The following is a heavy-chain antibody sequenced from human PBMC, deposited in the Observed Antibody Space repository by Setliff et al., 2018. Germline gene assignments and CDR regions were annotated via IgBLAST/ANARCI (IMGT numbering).Heavy chain of an antibody. CDR3: ARESVVVVTTTNYYYYIDV. CDR2: IIPIFGTT. D-gene: IGHD2-21*02. CDR1: GGAFSNYG. V-gene: IGHV1-69*05. Sequence: ASVKVSCKASGGAFSNYGITWVRQTPGQGLEWMGGIIPIFGTTTYAQKFLGRVTITTDESSSTGYMELSSLRSEDTAVYFCARESVVVVTTTNYYYYIDVWGEGTTVTVSS. J-gene: IGHJ6*03.